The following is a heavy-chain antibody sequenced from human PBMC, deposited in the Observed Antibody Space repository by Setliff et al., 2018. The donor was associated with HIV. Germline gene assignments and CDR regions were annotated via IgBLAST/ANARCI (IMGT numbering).Heavy chain of an antibody. D-gene: IGHD3-22*01. CDR1: GYTFTDYY. CDR2: IDPEDDET. J-gene: IGHJ4*02. V-gene: IGHV1-69-2*01. Sequence: GASVKVSCKVSGYTFTDYYLHWVQQAPGKGLEWVGLIDPEDDETLFAEKFQGRVTITADTSTDTAYMELSSLRSEDTAVYYCATPLSHDSSGHPEYSFDYWGQGTLVTVSS. CDR3: ATPLSHDSSGHPEYSFDY.